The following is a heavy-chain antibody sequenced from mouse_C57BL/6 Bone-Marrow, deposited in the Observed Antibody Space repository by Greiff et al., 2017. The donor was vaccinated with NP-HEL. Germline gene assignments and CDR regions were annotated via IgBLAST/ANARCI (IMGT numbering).Heavy chain of an antibody. CDR3: ANLLLRYY. CDR1: GYTFTSYG. J-gene: IGHJ2*01. CDR2: IYPRSGNT. V-gene: IGHV1-81*01. D-gene: IGHD1-1*01. Sequence: VQLQQSGAELARPGVSVKLSCKASGYTFTSYGISWVKQRTGQGLEWIGEIYPRSGNTYYNEKFKGKATLTADKSSSTAYMELRSLTSEDSAVYFCANLLLRYYWGQGTTLTVSS.